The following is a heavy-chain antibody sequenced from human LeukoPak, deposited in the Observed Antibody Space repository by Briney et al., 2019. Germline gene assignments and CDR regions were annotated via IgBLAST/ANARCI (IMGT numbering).Heavy chain of an antibody. J-gene: IGHJ4*02. CDR2: IWYDGSNK. Sequence: PGGSLRLSCAASGFTFSSYGMTWVRQAPGKGLEWVAVIWYDGSNKYYADSVKGRFTISRDNSKNTLYLQMNSLRAEDTAVYYCARRSPGPCYFDYWGQGTLVTVSS. V-gene: IGHV3-33*01. CDR3: ARRSPGPCYFDY. D-gene: IGHD3-10*01. CDR1: GFTFSSYG.